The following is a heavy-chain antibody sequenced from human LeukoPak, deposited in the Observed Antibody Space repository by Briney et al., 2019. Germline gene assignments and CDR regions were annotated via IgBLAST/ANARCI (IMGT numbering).Heavy chain of an antibody. D-gene: IGHD3-10*01. V-gene: IGHV3-23*01. CDR2: ISGSGGST. J-gene: IGHJ3*02. Sequence: GGSLRLSCAASGFTFSSYAMSWVRQAPGKGLEWVSAISGSGGSTYYADSVKGRFTISRDNSKNTLFLQMNSLRAEDTAVYYCARDSGYAFDIWAKGQWSPSLQ. CDR3: ARDSGYAFDI. CDR1: GFTFSSYA.